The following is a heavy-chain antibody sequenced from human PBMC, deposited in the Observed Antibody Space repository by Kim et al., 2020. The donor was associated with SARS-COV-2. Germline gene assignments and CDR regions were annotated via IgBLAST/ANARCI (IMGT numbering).Heavy chain of an antibody. J-gene: IGHJ6*02. CDR3: ARYRAGYCSGGSCPTGYGMDV. V-gene: IGHV4-31*03. D-gene: IGHD2-15*01. CDR1: GGSISSGGYY. Sequence: SETLSLTCTVSGGSISSGGYYWSWIRQHPGKGLEFIGYIYYSGSTYYNPSLKSRVTISVDTSKYQFSLKLSSVTAADTAVYYCARYRAGYCSGGSCPTGYGMDVWGQGTTVTVSS. CDR2: IYYSGST.